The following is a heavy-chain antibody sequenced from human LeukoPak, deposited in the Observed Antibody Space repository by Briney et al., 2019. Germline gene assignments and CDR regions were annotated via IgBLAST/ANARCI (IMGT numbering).Heavy chain of an antibody. CDR2: ISSSSSYI. CDR3: ARSGYCSGGSCYYAFDI. V-gene: IGHV3-21*01. D-gene: IGHD2-15*01. CDR1: GFTFSSYS. Sequence: GGSLRLSCAASGFTFSSYSMNWVRQAPGKGLEWVSSISSSSSYIYYADSVKGRFTISRDNAKNSLYLQMNSLRAEDTAVYYSARSGYCSGGSCYYAFDIWGQGTMVTVSS. J-gene: IGHJ3*02.